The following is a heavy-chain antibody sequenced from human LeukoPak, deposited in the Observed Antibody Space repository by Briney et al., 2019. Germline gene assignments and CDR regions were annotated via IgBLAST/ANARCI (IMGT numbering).Heavy chain of an antibody. Sequence: SETLSLTCAVYGGSFSGYYWSWIRQPPGKGLEWIGEINHSGSTNYNPSLKSRVTISVDTSKNQFSLKLSSVTAADTAVYYCARGRYCSGGSCYDYWGQGTLVTVSS. CDR1: GGSFSGYY. V-gene: IGHV4-34*01. CDR3: ARGRYCSGGSCYDY. CDR2: INHSGST. J-gene: IGHJ4*02. D-gene: IGHD2-15*01.